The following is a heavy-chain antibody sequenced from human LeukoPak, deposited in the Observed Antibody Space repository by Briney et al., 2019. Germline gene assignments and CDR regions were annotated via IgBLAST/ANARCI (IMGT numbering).Heavy chain of an antibody. CDR2: IYSGGST. D-gene: IGHD2-15*01. J-gene: IGHJ4*02. Sequence: GGSLRLSCAASGLTVSSNYMSWVRQAPGKGLEWVSVIYSGGSTYYADSVKGRFTISRDNSKNTLYLQMNSLRAEDTAVYYCARDLVVAAKVGTNFDYWGQGTLVTVSS. CDR3: ARDLVVAAKVGTNFDY. V-gene: IGHV3-53*01. CDR1: GLTVSSNY.